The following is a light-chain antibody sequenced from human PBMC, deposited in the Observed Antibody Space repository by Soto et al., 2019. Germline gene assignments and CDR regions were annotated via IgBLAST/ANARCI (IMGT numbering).Light chain of an antibody. J-gene: IGLJ3*02. CDR2: DVS. Sequence: QSVLTQPRSVSGSPGQSVTISRTGTSSDVGGYNYVSWYQQHPGKAPKLMIYDVSKWPSGVPDRFSGSKSGNTASLTISGLQAEDEADYYCCSYAGNSLWVFGGGTQLTVL. CDR1: SSDVGGYNY. CDR3: CSYAGNSLWV. V-gene: IGLV2-11*01.